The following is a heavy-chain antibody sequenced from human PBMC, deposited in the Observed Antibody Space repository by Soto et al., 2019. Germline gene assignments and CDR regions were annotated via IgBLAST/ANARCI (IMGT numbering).Heavy chain of an antibody. CDR2: TSFSGYT. V-gene: IGHV4-30-4*01. CDR3: VRGGNPYHYATSGPGTFDK. Sequence: QVQLQESGPGLVKPSQTLSLTCTVSGDSVSGGDSYWSWIRQPPGKALEWIGYTSFSGYTSYTPSLKIRVTIPVDMSKSQFFLRLTSVTAADTAIYYCVRGGNPYHYATSGPGTFDKWGQGTLVSVSS. J-gene: IGHJ4*02. D-gene: IGHD3-22*01. CDR1: GDSVSGGDSY.